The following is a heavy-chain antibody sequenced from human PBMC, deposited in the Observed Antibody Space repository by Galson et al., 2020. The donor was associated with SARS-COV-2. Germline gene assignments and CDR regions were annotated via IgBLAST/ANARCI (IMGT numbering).Heavy chain of an antibody. Sequence: ASVQVSCKASGFSFTGYYMHWVRQAPGQGLEWMGIINPSDGSTTYAQEFQDRVTMTRDTSTSTVYMELSSLRSDDTAVYYCARLRTYSTSGDFDYWGQGTLVTVSS. J-gene: IGHJ4*02. CDR1: GFSFTGYY. D-gene: IGHD6-13*01. CDR2: INPSDGST. V-gene: IGHV1-46*01. CDR3: ARLRTYSTSGDFDY.